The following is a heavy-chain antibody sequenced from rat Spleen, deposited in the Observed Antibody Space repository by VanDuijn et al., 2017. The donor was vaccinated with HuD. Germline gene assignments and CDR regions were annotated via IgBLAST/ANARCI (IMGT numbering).Heavy chain of an antibody. V-gene: IGHV5S23*01. CDR1: GFTFSNYD. CDR2: ISTGGDNT. CDR3: TRQGYLRDWYFDF. Sequence: EVQLVESGGGLVQPGRSLKLSCAASGFTFSNYDMAWVRQAPTKGLEWVASISTGGDNTYYRDSVKGRFTISRDNAKSTLYLKLDSLRSEDTATYYCTRQGYLRDWYFDFWGPGTMVTVSS. J-gene: IGHJ1*01. D-gene: IGHD2-7*01.